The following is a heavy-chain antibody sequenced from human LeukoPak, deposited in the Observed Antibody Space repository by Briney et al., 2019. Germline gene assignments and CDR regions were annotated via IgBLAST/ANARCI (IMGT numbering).Heavy chain of an antibody. CDR2: ISAYNGNT. D-gene: IGHD1-7*01. CDR1: GYTFTSYG. V-gene: IGHV1-18*01. Sequence: ASVKVSCKASGYTFTSYGISWVRQAPGQGLEWMGWISAYNGNTNYAQKLQGRVTMTTDTSTSTAYMGLRSLRSDDTAVYYCARESQTGTTFWHNYYGMDVWGQGTTVTVSS. J-gene: IGHJ6*02. CDR3: ARESQTGTTFWHNYYGMDV.